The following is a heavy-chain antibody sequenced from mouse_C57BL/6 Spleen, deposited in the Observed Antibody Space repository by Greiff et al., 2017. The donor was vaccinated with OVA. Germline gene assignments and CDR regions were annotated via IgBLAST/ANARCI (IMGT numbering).Heavy chain of an antibody. D-gene: IGHD1-1*01. J-gene: IGHJ3*01. CDR1: GYSFTGYY. CDR3: ARPIDDGSSPFAY. Sequence: EVHLVESGPELVKPGASVKISCKASGYSFTGYYMNWVKQSPEKSLEWIGEINPSTGGTTYNQKFKAKATLTVDKSSSTAYMQLKSLTSEDSAVYYCARPIDDGSSPFAYWGQGTLVTVSA. CDR2: INPSTGGT. V-gene: IGHV1-42*01.